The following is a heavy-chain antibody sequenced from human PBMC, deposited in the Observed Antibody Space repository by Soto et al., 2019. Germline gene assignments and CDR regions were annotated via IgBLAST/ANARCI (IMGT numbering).Heavy chain of an antibody. CDR2: INASGDNA. Sequence: PGGSLRLSCAASGFTVSSNYMSWVRRAPGRGLEWVSVINASGDNAFHADSVKGRFTISRDNSKNTLYLQMNSLRAEDTAVYYCAKAARTTTLYNFDFWGQGTLVTVSS. CDR1: GFTVSSNY. J-gene: IGHJ4*02. V-gene: IGHV3-53*01. D-gene: IGHD1-1*01. CDR3: AKAARTTTLYNFDF.